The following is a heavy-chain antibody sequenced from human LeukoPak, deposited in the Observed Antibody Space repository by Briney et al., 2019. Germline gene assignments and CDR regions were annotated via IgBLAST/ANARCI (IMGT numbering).Heavy chain of an antibody. J-gene: IGHJ4*02. Sequence: SETLSLTCTVSGGSISSGDYYWSWIRQPPGKGLEWIGYIYYSGSTYYNPSLKSRVTISVDTSKNQFSLKLSSVTAADTAVYYCARDMPSEVRGPGGPWGQGTLVTVSS. CDR1: GGSISSGDYY. CDR3: ARDMPSEVRGPGGP. D-gene: IGHD3-10*01. CDR2: IYYSGST. V-gene: IGHV4-30-4*08.